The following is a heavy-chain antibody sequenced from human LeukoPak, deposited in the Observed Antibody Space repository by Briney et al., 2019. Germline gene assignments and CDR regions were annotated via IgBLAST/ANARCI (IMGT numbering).Heavy chain of an antibody. CDR2: ISASGGNT. J-gene: IGHJ4*02. D-gene: IGHD6-6*01. Sequence: GGSLRLSCAVSEFTFSSYAMQWVRQAPGKGLEWVSGISASGGNTWYADSVKGRFTISRDDSKNTLYLQMNSLRAEDTAVYYCARRGSSSYYFDFWGQGTLVTVSS. CDR3: ARRGSSSYYFDF. CDR1: EFTFSSYA. V-gene: IGHV3-23*01.